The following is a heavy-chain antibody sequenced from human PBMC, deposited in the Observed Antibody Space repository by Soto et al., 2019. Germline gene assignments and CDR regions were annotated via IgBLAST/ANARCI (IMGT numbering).Heavy chain of an antibody. CDR3: RRDWDYPVL. V-gene: IGHV3-15*01. J-gene: IGHJ4*02. CDR1: GFTFANAW. CDR2: VRSKADGGTT. D-gene: IGHD1-7*01. Sequence: EVQLVESGGGLVKPGGSLRLSCAASGFTFANAWMSWVRQAPGKGLEWVGRVRSKADGGTTDYAAPVKGRFTISRDDSENTLYLQMNSLKIDETAVYYCRRDWDYPVLWGQGTLVTVSS.